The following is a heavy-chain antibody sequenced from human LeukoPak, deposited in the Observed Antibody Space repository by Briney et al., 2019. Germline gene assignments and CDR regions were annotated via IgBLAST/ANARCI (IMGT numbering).Heavy chain of an antibody. D-gene: IGHD1-26*01. CDR1: GGSISSGGYS. CDR2: IYYSGST. V-gene: IGHV4-31*03. Sequence: PSETLSLTCTVSGGSISSGGYSWSWIRQHPGKGLEWIGYIYYSGSTYYNPSLKSRVTISVDTSKNQFSLKLSSVTAADTAVYYCARVARGDFDYWGQGTLVTVSS. J-gene: IGHJ4*02. CDR3: ARVARGDFDY.